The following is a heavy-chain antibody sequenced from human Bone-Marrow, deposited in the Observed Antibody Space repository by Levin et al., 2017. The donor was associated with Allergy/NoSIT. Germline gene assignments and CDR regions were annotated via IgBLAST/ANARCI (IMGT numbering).Heavy chain of an antibody. CDR3: AKEGVATVAAARREGYGMDV. Sequence: GGSLRLSCEVSGFTFSNYIIHWVRQAPGKGLEWVAVMSSDGRSEDYGDSVKGRFITSRDISKNTFYLQMHSLRPEDTAVYHCAKEGVATVAAARREGYGMDVWGQGTTVTVSS. V-gene: IGHV3-30*18. D-gene: IGHD6-13*01. J-gene: IGHJ6*02. CDR1: GFTFSNYI. CDR2: MSSDGRSE.